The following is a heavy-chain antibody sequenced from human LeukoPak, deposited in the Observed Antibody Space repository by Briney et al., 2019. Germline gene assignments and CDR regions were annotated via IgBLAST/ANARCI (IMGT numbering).Heavy chain of an antibody. V-gene: IGHV3-9*01. CDR1: GYTFDDYA. CDR2: ISWNSGSI. J-gene: IGHJ4*02. D-gene: IGHD1-1*01. CDR3: AKDFGRTGTTPIDY. Sequence: GGSLRLSCAASGYTFDDYAMHWVRQAPGKGLEWVSGISWNSGSIGYADSVKGRFTISRDNAKNSLYLQMNSLRAEDTALYYCAKDFGRTGTTPIDYWGREPWSPSPQ.